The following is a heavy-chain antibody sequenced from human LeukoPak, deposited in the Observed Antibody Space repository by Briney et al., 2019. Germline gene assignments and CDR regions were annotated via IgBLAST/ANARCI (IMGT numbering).Heavy chain of an antibody. J-gene: IGHJ5*02. CDR3: AREDRVGIAVAGTANWFDP. D-gene: IGHD6-19*01. CDR1: GGTFSSYA. V-gene: IGHV1-69*11. CDR2: INPSDGTR. Sequence: SVKVSCKASGGTFSSYAISWVRQAPGQGLEWMAIINPSDGTRGSAQRFQGRVTITADESTSTAYMELSSLRSEDTAVYYCAREDRVGIAVAGTANWFDPWGQGTLVTVSS.